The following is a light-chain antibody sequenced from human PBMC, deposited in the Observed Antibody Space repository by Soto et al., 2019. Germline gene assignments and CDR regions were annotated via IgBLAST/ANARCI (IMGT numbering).Light chain of an antibody. CDR1: QDINSW. J-gene: IGKJ4*01. V-gene: IGKV1D-16*01. Sequence: DVQMTQSPSSLSASVGDRVTITCRASQDINSWLAWYQQKPGNAPKSLIYAASSLQTGVPSRFSGSASGTDLPLTISNLQPEDSATYYCQQYTIYPLTFGGGTKVEIK. CDR2: AAS. CDR3: QQYTIYPLT.